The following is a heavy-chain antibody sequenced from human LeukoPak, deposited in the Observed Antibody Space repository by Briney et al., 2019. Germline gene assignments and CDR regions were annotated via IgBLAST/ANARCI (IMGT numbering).Heavy chain of an antibody. D-gene: IGHD2-2*01. J-gene: IGHJ5*02. Sequence: SETLSLTCTVSGGSISSYYWSWIRQPPGKGLEWIGYIYYSGSTNYNPSLKSRVTISVDTSKNQFSLKLSSVTAADTAVYYCARGYCSSTSCYYVNWFDPWGQGTLVTVSS. V-gene: IGHV4-59*01. CDR3: ARGYCSSTSCYYVNWFDP. CDR2: IYYSGST. CDR1: GGSISSYY.